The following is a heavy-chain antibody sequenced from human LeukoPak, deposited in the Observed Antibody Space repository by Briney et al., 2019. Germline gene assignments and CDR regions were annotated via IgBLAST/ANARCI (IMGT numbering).Heavy chain of an antibody. CDR3: AKSLFEYSSSSGPFDY. CDR1: GFTFSSYG. D-gene: IGHD6-6*01. J-gene: IGHJ4*02. Sequence: PGGSLRLSCAASGFTFSSYGMHWVRQAPGKGLEWVAFIRYDGSNKYYADSVKGRFTISRDNSKNTLYLQMNSLRAEDTAVYYCAKSLFEYSSSSGPFDYWGQGTLVTVSS. CDR2: IRYDGSNK. V-gene: IGHV3-30*02.